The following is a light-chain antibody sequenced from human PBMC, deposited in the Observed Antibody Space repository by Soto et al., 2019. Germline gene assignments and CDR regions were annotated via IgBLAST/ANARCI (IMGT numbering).Light chain of an antibody. J-gene: IGKJ4*02. CDR2: AAS. Sequence: DIQMTQAQSSLSASVGDRVTITCRAGQDINIYLAWYQQKPWKVPKLLISAASTLQSGVPSRFSGSGSGTDFTLTISSLQHEEGATYYSQKYDGAPLTCGGGTKVEIK. CDR1: QDINIY. V-gene: IGKV1-27*01. CDR3: QKYDGAPLT.